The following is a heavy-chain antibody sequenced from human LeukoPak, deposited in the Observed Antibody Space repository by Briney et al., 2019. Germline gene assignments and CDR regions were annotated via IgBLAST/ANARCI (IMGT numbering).Heavy chain of an antibody. CDR2: IIPIFGTA. V-gene: IGHV1-69*05. D-gene: IGHD3-22*01. CDR1: GGTFSSYA. CDR3: ARAAAPYYYDSSAYYSGEAFDI. J-gene: IGHJ3*02. Sequence: ASVKVSCKASGGTFSSYAISWVRQAPGQGLEWMGGIIPIFGTANYAQKFQGRVTITTDESTSTAYMELSSLRSEDTAVYYCARAAAPYYYDSSAYYSGEAFDIRGQGTMVTVSS.